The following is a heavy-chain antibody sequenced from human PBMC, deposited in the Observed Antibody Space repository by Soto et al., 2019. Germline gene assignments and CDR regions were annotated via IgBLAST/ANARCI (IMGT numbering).Heavy chain of an antibody. CDR3: ARGDTALSYWYFDL. J-gene: IGHJ2*01. Sequence: EVQLVQSGAEVKKPGESLSISCKGSGYSFTSHWISWVRQMPGKGLEWMGRIDPSDSYTSYSPSFQGHVTISADRSISTVYLQWSSLKASDTAMYYCARGDTALSYWYFDLWGRGTLVTVSS. D-gene: IGHD5-18*01. CDR2: IDPSDSYT. V-gene: IGHV5-10-1*01. CDR1: GYSFTSHW.